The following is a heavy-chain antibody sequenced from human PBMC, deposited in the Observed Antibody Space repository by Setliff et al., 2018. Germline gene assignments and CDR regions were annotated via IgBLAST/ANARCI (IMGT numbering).Heavy chain of an antibody. V-gene: IGHV4-4*02. J-gene: IGHJ4*02. CDR1: GDYISNDYW. CDR2: INQSGTT. D-gene: IGHD1-1*01. Sequence: PSETLSLTCAVSGDYISNDYWWSWVRQPPERELEWIGEINQSGTTNYNPPLKGRATITVDNSKNQFSLNLNSVTVADTAVYFCARGVRTGHLDSWGQGTLVTVSP. CDR3: ARGVRTGHLDS.